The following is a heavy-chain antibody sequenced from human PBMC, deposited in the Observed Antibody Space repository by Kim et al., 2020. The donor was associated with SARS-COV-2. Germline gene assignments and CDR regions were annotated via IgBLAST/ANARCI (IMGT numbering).Heavy chain of an antibody. CDR1: GFTFSSYS. CDR3: ARAYSSGRAYFDY. D-gene: IGHD6-19*01. J-gene: IGHJ4*02. CDR2: ISSSSSYI. V-gene: IGHV3-21*01. Sequence: GGSLRLSCAASGFTFSSYSMNWLRQAPGKGLEWVSSISSSSSYIYYADSVKGRFTISRHNAKNSLYLQMNSLRAEDTAVYYCARAYSSGRAYFDYWGQGTLVTVSS.